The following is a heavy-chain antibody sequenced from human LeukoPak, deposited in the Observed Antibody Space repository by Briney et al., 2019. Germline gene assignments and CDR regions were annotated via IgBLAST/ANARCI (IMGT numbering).Heavy chain of an antibody. CDR1: GFTFSSYG. V-gene: IGHV3-23*01. CDR3: AKLRGGTTRNSYDY. J-gene: IGHJ4*02. CDR2: ISGSGGST. Sequence: GGSLRLSCAASGFTFSSYGMSWVRQAPGKGLEWVSAISGSGGSTYYADSVKGRFTISRDNAKNTLYLQMNSLRAEDTAVYYCAKLRGGTTRNSYDYWGQGTLVTVSS. D-gene: IGHD1-7*01.